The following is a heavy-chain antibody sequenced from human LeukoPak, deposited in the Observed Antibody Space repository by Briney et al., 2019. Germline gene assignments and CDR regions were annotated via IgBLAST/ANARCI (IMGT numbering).Heavy chain of an antibody. CDR1: GGSFSGYY. Sequence: PSETLSLTCAVYGGSFSGYYWSWIRQPPGKGLEWIGEINHSGSTNYNPSLKSRVTISVDTSKNQFSLKLSSVTAADTAVYYCARAYEYSSSSDAFDIWGQGTMVTVSS. D-gene: IGHD6-6*01. CDR3: ARAYEYSSSSDAFDI. V-gene: IGHV4-34*01. J-gene: IGHJ3*02. CDR2: INHSGST.